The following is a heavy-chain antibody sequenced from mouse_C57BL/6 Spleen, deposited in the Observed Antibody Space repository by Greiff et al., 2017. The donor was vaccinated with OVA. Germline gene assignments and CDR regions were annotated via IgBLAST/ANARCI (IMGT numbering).Heavy chain of an antibody. CDR3: ARDYDYDGGYYFDY. CDR2: ISYDGSN. J-gene: IGHJ2*01. D-gene: IGHD2-4*01. V-gene: IGHV3-6*01. CDR1: GYSITSGYY. Sequence: EVQRVESGPGLVKPSQSLSLTCSVTGYSITSGYYWNWIRQFPGNKLEWMGYISYDGSNNYNPSLKNRISITRDTSKNQFFLKLNSVTTEDTATYYCARDYDYDGGYYFDYWGQGTTLTVSS.